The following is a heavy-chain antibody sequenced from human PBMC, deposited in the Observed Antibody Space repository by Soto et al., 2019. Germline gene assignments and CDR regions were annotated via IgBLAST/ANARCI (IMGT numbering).Heavy chain of an antibody. CDR3: ASGSSGWYRENAFDI. J-gene: IGHJ3*02. CDR2: IYPGDSDT. D-gene: IGHD6-19*01. CDR1: GYSFTSYW. Sequence: PGESLKISCKGSGYSFTSYWIGWVRQMPGKGLEWMGIIYPGDSDTRYSPSFQGQVTISADKSISTAYLQWSSLKASDTAMYYCASGSSGWYRENAFDIWGQGTMVTVSS. V-gene: IGHV5-51*01.